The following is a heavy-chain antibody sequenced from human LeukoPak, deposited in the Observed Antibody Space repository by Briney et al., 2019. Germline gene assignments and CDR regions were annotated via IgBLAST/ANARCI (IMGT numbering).Heavy chain of an antibody. CDR2: IYYSGST. Sequence: SETLSLTCTVSGGSISTYYWSWIRQPPGKGLEWIGYIYYSGSTGYNPSLKSRVTISVDTSKNQFSLKLTSVTAADTAMYCCATLRYCSGGSCFPKYFQHWGQGTLVTVSS. J-gene: IGHJ1*01. CDR3: ATLRYCSGGSCFPKYFQH. CDR1: GGSISTYY. D-gene: IGHD2-15*01. V-gene: IGHV4-59*08.